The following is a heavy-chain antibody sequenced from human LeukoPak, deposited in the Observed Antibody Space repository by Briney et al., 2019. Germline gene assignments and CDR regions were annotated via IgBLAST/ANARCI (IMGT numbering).Heavy chain of an antibody. CDR2: INPNSGGT. CDR3: ARTRFGELDY. D-gene: IGHD3-10*01. Sequence: ASVKVSCKVSGYTLTELSMHWVRQAPGKGLEWMGWINPNSGGTNYAQKFQGRVTMTRDTSISAAYMELSRLRSDDTAVYYCARTRFGELDYWGQGTLVTVSS. V-gene: IGHV1-2*02. J-gene: IGHJ4*02. CDR1: GYTLTELS.